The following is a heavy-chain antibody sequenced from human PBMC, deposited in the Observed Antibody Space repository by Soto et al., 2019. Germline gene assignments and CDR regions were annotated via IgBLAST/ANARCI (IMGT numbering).Heavy chain of an antibody. CDR1: GFTFSSHV. J-gene: IGHJ4*02. Sequence: EVQLLESGGGLVQPGGSLRLSFAASGFTFSSHVMSWVRQAPGKGLEWVSGISTGGGSTDYADSVKGRFTISRDNSKNTLHLQMKSLRAEDTAVYYCARGREIIASAGSFDYWGQGTLVTVSS. V-gene: IGHV3-23*01. D-gene: IGHD6-25*01. CDR2: ISTGGGST. CDR3: ARGREIIASAGSFDY.